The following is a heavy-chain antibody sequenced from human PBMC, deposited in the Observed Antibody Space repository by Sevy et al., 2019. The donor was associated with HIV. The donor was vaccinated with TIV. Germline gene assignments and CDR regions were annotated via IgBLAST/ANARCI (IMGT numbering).Heavy chain of an antibody. V-gene: IGHV4-59*01. CDR3: ARDSGIAAAGPQEPNYYYYYGMDV. Sequence: SETLSLTCTVSGGSISSYYWSWIRQPPGKGLEWIGYIYYSGSTNYNPSLKSRVTISVDTSKNQFSLKLSSVTTADTAVYYCARDSGIAAAGPQEPNYYYYYGMDVWGQGTTVTVSS. D-gene: IGHD6-13*01. J-gene: IGHJ6*02. CDR1: GGSISSYY. CDR2: IYYSGST.